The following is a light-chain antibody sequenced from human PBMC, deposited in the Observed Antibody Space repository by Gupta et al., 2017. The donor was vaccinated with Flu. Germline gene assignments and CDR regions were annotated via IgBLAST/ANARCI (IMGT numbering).Light chain of an antibody. CDR3: QQYDNPIFT. V-gene: IGKV1-33*01. J-gene: IGKJ3*01. CDR1: QDISNY. Sequence: SPSSLSASVGDRVTITCQASQDISNYLNWYQQKPGKAPKLLIYDASNLETGVPSRFSGSGSGTDFTFTISSLQPEDIATYYCQQYDNPIFTFGPGTKVDIK. CDR2: DAS.